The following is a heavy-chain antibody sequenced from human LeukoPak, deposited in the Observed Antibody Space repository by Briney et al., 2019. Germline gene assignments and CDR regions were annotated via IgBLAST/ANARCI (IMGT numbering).Heavy chain of an antibody. J-gene: IGHJ4*02. CDR2: ISYDGSNK. Sequence: GRSLRLSCAASGFTFSSYGMHWVRQAPGKGLEWVAVISYDGSNKYYADSVKGRFTISRDNSKNTLYLQMNSLRAEDTAVYYCARGYDYVWGVNGGVDYWGQGTLVTVSS. D-gene: IGHD3-16*01. CDR1: GFTFSSYG. CDR3: ARGYDYVWGVNGGVDY. V-gene: IGHV3-30*03.